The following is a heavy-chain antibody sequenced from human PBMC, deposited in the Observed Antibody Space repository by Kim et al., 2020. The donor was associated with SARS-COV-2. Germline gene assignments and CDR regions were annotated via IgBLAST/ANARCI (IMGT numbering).Heavy chain of an antibody. CDR2: T. J-gene: IGHJ4*02. CDR3: ARGSILATFDY. V-gene: IGHV4-34*01. D-gene: IGHD5-12*01. Sequence: TNYNPSLKSRVTISVDTSKNQFSLKLSSVTAADTAVYYCARGSILATFDYWGQGTLVTVSS.